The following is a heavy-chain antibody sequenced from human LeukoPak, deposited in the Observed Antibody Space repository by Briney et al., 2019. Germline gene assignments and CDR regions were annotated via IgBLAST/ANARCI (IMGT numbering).Heavy chain of an antibody. CDR3: AKPLFPATRYQFDS. V-gene: IGHV3-23*01. J-gene: IGHJ4*02. CDR2: VSLSGDST. D-gene: IGHD5-12*01. CDR1: GFTFSTYA. Sequence: PGGSLRLSCAASGFTFSTYAMSWVRQAPGKGLEWVSGVSLSGDSTYYADSVKGRFTISRDNSKNTLYLQMNSLRAEDTALYYCAKPLFPATRYQFDSWGQGTLVTVSS.